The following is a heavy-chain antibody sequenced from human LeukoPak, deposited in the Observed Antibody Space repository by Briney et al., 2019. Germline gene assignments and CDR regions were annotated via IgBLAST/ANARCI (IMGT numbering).Heavy chain of an antibody. CDR1: GGTFSSYA. V-gene: IGHV1-69*05. CDR3: ARGAAYPHQLIDY. J-gene: IGHJ4*02. Sequence: SVKVSCKASGGTFSSYAISWVRRAPGQGLEWMGGIIPIFGTANYAQKFQGRVTITTDEPTSTAYMELSSLRSEDTAVYYCARGAAYPHQLIDYWGQGTLVTVSS. D-gene: IGHD6-6*01. CDR2: IIPIFGTA.